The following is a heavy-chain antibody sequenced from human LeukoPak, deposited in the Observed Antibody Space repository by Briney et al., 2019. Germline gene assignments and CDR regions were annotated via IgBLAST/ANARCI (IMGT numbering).Heavy chain of an antibody. J-gene: IGHJ4*02. D-gene: IGHD4-11*01. CDR2: ISYDGSNK. CDR3: AYSNYLGNFDY. CDR1: GFTFSSYG. Sequence: GGSLRLSCAASGFTFSSYGMHWVRQAPGKGLEWVAVISYDGSNKYYADSVKGRFTISRDNSKNTLYLQMNSPRAEDTAVYYCAYSNYLGNFDYWGQGTLVTVSS. V-gene: IGHV3-30*03.